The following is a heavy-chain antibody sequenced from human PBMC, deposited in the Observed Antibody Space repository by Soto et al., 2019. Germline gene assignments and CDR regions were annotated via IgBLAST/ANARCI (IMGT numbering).Heavy chain of an antibody. CDR2: INHSGST. J-gene: IGHJ6*02. V-gene: IGHV4-34*01. Sequence: SETLSLTCAVYGGSFSGYYWSWIRQPPGKGLEWIGEINHSGSTNYNPSLKSRVTISVDTSKNQFSLKLSSVTAADTAVYYCARVGGSYFYYYYGMDVWGQGTTVT. CDR1: GGSFSGYY. CDR3: ARVGGSYFYYYYGMDV. D-gene: IGHD1-26*01.